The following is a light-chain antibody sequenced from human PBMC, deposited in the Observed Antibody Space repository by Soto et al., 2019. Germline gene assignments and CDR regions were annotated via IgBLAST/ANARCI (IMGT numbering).Light chain of an antibody. J-gene: IGLJ2*01. CDR2: DVS. V-gene: IGLV2-11*01. Sequence: QSALTQPRSVSGSPGQSVTISCTGTSSDVGGYNYVSWYQQHPGKAPKLMIYDVSKRPSGVPDRFSGSKSGNTASLTISGLQAEDEADYYCCSYAGSSTLVVFGGGTNLTVL. CDR1: SSDVGGYNY. CDR3: CSYAGSSTLVV.